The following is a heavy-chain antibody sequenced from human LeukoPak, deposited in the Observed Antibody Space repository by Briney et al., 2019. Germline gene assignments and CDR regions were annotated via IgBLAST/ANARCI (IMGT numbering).Heavy chain of an antibody. Sequence: GESLKISCKASGYSFTAYYIGWVRQMPGKGLEWMGIIYPGDSDTRYSPSFQGQVTISADKSITTAYLQWSSLKASDTARYYCARHVFGGSYPDYWGQGTLVTLSS. CDR2: IYPGDSDT. J-gene: IGHJ4*02. CDR3: ARHVFGGSYPDY. CDR1: GYSFTAYY. D-gene: IGHD3-16*02. V-gene: IGHV5-51*01.